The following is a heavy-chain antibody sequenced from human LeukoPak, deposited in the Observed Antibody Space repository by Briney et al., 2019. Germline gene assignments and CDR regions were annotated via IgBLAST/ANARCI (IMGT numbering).Heavy chain of an antibody. CDR2: ISVYNGNT. J-gene: IGHJ6*02. CDR3: ARELEFYYYGMDV. V-gene: IGHV1-18*01. D-gene: IGHD1-1*01. CDR1: GYTFTSYG. Sequence: ASVKVSCKASGYTFTSYGISCVGQAPGQGVGWLGWISVYNGNTNYAQKLQGRVTMTTDTSTSTAYMELRSLRSDDTAVYYCARELEFYYYGMDVWGQGTTVTVSS.